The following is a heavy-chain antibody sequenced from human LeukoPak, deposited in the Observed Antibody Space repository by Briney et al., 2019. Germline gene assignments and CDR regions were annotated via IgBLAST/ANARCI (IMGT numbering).Heavy chain of an antibody. J-gene: IGHJ4*01. Sequence: GGSLRLSCAASGFTFSSFSMNWVRQAPGKGLGWVSYISSSSTVYYADSVKGRFTISRDNAKNSLYLQMNSLRDEDTAVYYCARDLISGDYTFDYWGHGTLVTVSS. CDR2: ISSSSTV. D-gene: IGHD1-26*01. CDR3: ARDLISGDYTFDY. CDR1: GFTFSSFS. V-gene: IGHV3-48*02.